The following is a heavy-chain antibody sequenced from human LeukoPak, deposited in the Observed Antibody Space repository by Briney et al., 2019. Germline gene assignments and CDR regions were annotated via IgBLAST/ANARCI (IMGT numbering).Heavy chain of an antibody. Sequence: TSETLSLTCAVYGGSFSGYYWSWIRQPPGKGLEWIGEINHSGSTNYNPSLKSRVTISVDTSKNQFSLKLSSVTAADTAVYYCARVRGVMTASARDNWFDPWGQGTLVTVSS. D-gene: IGHD2-21*02. J-gene: IGHJ5*02. V-gene: IGHV4-34*01. CDR1: GGSFSGYY. CDR2: INHSGST. CDR3: ARVRGVMTASARDNWFDP.